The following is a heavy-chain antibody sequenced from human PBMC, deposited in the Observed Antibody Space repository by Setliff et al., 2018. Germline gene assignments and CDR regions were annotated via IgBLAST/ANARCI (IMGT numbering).Heavy chain of an antibody. V-gene: IGHV1-2*02. CDR3: ARDREGDGNYYMDV. D-gene: IGHD1-1*01. Sequence: ASVKVSCKASGYTFTINHLYWVRQAPGQGLECMGWIDPNSGVTHYGQKFQGRVSMTRDTSISTAFMELSGLTSDDTAVYYCARDREGDGNYYMDVWGKGTTVTVSS. J-gene: IGHJ6*03. CDR1: GYTFTINH. CDR2: IDPNSGVT.